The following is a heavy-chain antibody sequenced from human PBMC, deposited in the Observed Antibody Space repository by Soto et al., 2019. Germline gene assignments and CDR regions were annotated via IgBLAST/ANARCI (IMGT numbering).Heavy chain of an antibody. CDR3: VGGGYYYDSSGYYSGWFGP. CDR2: IYHSGST. D-gene: IGHD3-22*01. V-gene: IGHV4-4*02. Sequence: SETLSLTCAVSGGSISSSNWWSWVRQPPGKGLEWIGEIYHSGSTNYNPSLKSRVTISVDKSKNQFSLKLSSVTAADTAVYYCVGGGYYYDSSGYYSGWFGPWGQGTLVTSPQ. CDR1: GGSISSSNW. J-gene: IGHJ5*02.